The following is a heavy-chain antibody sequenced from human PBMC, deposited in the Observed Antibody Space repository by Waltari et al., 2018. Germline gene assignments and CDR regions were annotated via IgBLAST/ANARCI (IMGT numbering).Heavy chain of an antibody. CDR1: GSDYW. CDR2: VKRDGTIP. V-gene: IGHV3-74*01. CDR3: TTNPPGY. J-gene: IGHJ4*02. Sequence: EVQLVESGGGLVQSGGSLRLSCADSGSDYWMDWVRQAPGKGLMWVSRVKRDGTIPTYADSVKGRFTVPRDSAKNMLYLQMNSLRAEDTAVYYCTTNPPGYWGQGTLVTVS.